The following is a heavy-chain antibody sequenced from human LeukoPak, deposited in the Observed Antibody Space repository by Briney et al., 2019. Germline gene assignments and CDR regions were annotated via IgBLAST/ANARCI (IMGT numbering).Heavy chain of an antibody. J-gene: IGHJ5*02. CDR2: ISTHNGNT. V-gene: IGHV1-18*01. CDR1: GYTSSNYG. Sequence: ASVTVSFTSSGYTSSNYGISWMRQAPGQGLEWMGWISTHNGNTNYAPKFQGRVTMTTDKSTSTTYMELRSLTSDDTAVYYCARDVPGSIGTTARFDPWGQGTLVTVSS. D-gene: IGHD1-1*01. CDR3: ARDVPGSIGTTARFDP.